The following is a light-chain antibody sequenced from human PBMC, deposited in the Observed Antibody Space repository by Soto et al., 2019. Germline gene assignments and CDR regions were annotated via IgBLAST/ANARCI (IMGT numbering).Light chain of an antibody. CDR1: NSSIGSYS. Sequence: QSVLTQPPSASGTPGQRVTISCSGSNSSIGSYSVNWYRHLPGTAPKLLVFSDDQRPSGVPDRFSGSKSGPSASLAISGLHSEDEAYYYCAAWDDSLNGPVFGGGTKLTVL. CDR3: AAWDDSLNGPV. CDR2: SDD. V-gene: IGLV1-44*01. J-gene: IGLJ2*01.